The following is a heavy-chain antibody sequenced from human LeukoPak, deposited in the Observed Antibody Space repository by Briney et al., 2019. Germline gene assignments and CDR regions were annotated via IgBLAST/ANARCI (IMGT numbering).Heavy chain of an antibody. CDR3: ARTGYCSGGSCGRDWFDP. Sequence: ASVKVSCKASGYTFTSYGISWVRQTPGQGLEWMGWISAYNGNTNYAQKLQGRVTMTTDTSTSTAYMELRSLRSDDTAVYYCARTGYCSGGSCGRDWFDPWGQGTLVTVSS. CDR2: ISAYNGNT. V-gene: IGHV1-18*01. CDR1: GYTFTSYG. D-gene: IGHD2-15*01. J-gene: IGHJ5*02.